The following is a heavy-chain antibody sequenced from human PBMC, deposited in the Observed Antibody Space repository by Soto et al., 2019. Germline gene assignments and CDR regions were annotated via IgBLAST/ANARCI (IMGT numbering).Heavy chain of an antibody. D-gene: IGHD5-18*01. V-gene: IGHV3-23*01. J-gene: IGHJ6*02. Sequence: EVQLLESGGGLVQPGGSLRLSCAGSGFNFSSFAITWVRQAPGKGLEWVSTISGSGGSRFYADSVKGRFTLTRDNSKDTVYLQMNSLRVEDTAFYYCAKEGTAEWIHDYYPTDVWGRGTPVTVSS. CDR1: GFNFSSFA. CDR3: AKEGTAEWIHDYYPTDV. CDR2: ISGSGGSR.